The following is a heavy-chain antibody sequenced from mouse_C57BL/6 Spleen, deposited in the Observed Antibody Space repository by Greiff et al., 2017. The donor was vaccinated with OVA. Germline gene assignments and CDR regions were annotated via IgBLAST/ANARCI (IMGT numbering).Heavy chain of an antibody. CDR1: GFTFSDYG. CDR3: ARHRGDYYGSSVAMDY. Sequence: EVQLVESGGGLVQPGGSLKLSCAASGFTFSDYGMAWVRQAPRKGPEWVAFISNLAYSIYYADTVTGRFTISRENAKNTLYLEMSSLRSEDTAMYYCARHRGDYYGSSVAMDYWGQGTSVTVSS. CDR2: ISNLAYSI. D-gene: IGHD1-1*01. J-gene: IGHJ4*01. V-gene: IGHV5-15*01.